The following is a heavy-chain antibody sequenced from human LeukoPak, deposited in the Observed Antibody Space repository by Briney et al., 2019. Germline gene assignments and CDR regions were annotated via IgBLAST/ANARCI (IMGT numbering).Heavy chain of an antibody. J-gene: IGHJ4*02. CDR3: ARESYYDFWSGYYTGANYFDH. CDR1: GFTFSSYE. V-gene: IGHV3-48*03. D-gene: IGHD3-3*01. CDR2: ISSSGSSI. Sequence: GGSLRLSCVASGFTFSSYEMNWVRQAPGKGLEWLSYISSSGSSIYYADSVKGRFTISRDNAENSLYLQMNRLRAEDTAVYYCARESYYDFWSGYYTGANYFDHWGQGTLVTVSS.